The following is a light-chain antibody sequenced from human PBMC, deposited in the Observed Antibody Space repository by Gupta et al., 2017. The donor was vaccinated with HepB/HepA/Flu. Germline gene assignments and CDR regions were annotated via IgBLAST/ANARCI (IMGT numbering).Light chain of an antibody. CDR1: NIGSRS. CDR3: QVSDRNSDRV. V-gene: IGLV3-21*03. Sequence: SYVLTQPPSVSVAPGKTARITCGGNNIGSRSGHWYQQKPGQAPVLFVYDDGDRPAGTPERFSGSNAGNTATLTISRVEAGDEADYCYQVSDRNSDRVFGGGTKLTVL. J-gene: IGLJ3*02. CDR2: DDG.